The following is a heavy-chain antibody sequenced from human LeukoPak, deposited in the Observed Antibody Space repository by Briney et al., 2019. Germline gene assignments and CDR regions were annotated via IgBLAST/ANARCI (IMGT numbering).Heavy chain of an antibody. CDR3: ARYDYGEYYFDY. CDR1: GYTFTSYD. D-gene: IGHD4-17*01. CDR2: ISAYNGNT. J-gene: IGHJ4*01. V-gene: IGHV1-18*01. Sequence: ASVKLCFTASGYTFTSYDITWVRQAPGQGLEWMGWISAYNGNTNYAQKLQGRVTMTTDTSTSTAYMELRSLTSDDTAVYYCARYDYGEYYFDYWGAGTQCSVSS.